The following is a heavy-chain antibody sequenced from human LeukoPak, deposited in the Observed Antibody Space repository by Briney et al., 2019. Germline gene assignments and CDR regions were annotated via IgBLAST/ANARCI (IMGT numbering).Heavy chain of an antibody. Sequence: GRSLRLSCAASGFTFSNYGMHWVRQAPGKGLEWVAVISYDGSDEEYADSVKGRSTIFRDNSKDMLYLQMNSLRAEDTAVYYCAKELTTVTHFDSWGQGTLATVSS. V-gene: IGHV3-30*18. J-gene: IGHJ4*02. CDR1: GFTFSNYG. CDR2: ISYDGSDE. D-gene: IGHD4-17*01. CDR3: AKELTTVTHFDS.